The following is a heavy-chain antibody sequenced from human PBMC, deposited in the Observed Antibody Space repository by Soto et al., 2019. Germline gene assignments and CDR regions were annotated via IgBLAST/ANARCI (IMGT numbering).Heavy chain of an antibody. CDR1: GYTFTSYG. CDR3: ARVVYYSGEVTDYYMDV. D-gene: IGHD3-10*01. Sequence: ASVKVSCKASGYTFTSYGISWVRQAPGQGLEWMGWISAYNGNTNYAQKLQGRVTMTTDTSTSTAYMELRSLRSDDTAVYYCARVVYYSGEVTDYYMDVWGKGTTVTVSS. V-gene: IGHV1-18*01. CDR2: ISAYNGNT. J-gene: IGHJ6*03.